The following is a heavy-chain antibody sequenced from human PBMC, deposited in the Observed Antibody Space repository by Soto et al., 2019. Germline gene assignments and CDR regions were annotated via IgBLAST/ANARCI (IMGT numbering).Heavy chain of an antibody. V-gene: IGHV1-69*06. CDR2: IIPIFGTA. D-gene: IGHD3-22*01. J-gene: IGHJ5*02. CDR1: GGTLSSYA. Sequence: GASVKVSCKASGGTLSSYAISWVRQAPGQGLEWMGGIIPIFGTANYAQKFQGRVTITADKSTSTAYMELSSLRSEDTAVYYCAREGLDSSGPHNWLDPWGQGTLVTVSS. CDR3: AREGLDSSGPHNWLDP.